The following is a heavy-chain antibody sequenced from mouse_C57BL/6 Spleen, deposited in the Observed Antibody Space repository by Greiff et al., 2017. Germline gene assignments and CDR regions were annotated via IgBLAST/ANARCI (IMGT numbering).Heavy chain of an antibody. CDR1: GFSFNTYA. CDR2: IRSKSNNYAT. D-gene: IGHD6-1*01. Sequence: EVMLVESGGGLVQPKGSLKLSCAASGFSFNTYAMNWVRQAPGKGLEWVARIRSKSNNYATYYADSVKDRFTISRDYSESMLYLQMNNLKTEDTDMYYYVRHLSSHAMDYWGQGTSVTVSS. CDR3: VRHLSSHAMDY. J-gene: IGHJ4*01. V-gene: IGHV10-1*01.